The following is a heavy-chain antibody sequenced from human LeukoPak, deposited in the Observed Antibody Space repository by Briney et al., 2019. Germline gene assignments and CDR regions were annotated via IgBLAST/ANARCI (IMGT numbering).Heavy chain of an antibody. V-gene: IGHV3-7*01. CDR1: GFTFSSHW. CDR2: IKEDGSEK. CDR3: ARDFQSSY. Sequence: GGSLRLSCAASGFTFSSHWMSWVRQAPGKGLEWVANIKEDGSEKNYVDSVMGRFTISRDNAKNSLYLQMNSLRAEDTAVYYCARDFQSSYWGQGTLVTVSS. J-gene: IGHJ4*02.